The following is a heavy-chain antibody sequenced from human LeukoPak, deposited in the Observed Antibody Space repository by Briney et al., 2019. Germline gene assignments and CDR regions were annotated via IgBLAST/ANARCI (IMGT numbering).Heavy chain of an antibody. CDR1: GGSFSGYY. CDR2: INHSGST. V-gene: IGHV4-34*01. CDR3: ARVSDTAMVSDLGFDY. Sequence: PSETLSLTCAVYGGSFSGYYWSWIRQPPGKGLEWIGEINHSGSTNYNPSLKSRVTISVDTSKNQFSLKLSSVTAADTAVYYCARVSDTAMVSDLGFDYWGQGTLVTVSS. D-gene: IGHD5-18*01. J-gene: IGHJ4*02.